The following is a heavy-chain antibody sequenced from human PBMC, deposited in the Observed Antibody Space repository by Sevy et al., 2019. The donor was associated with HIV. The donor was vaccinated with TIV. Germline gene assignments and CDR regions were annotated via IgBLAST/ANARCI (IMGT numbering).Heavy chain of an antibody. CDR3: TRERGTYYDTSGYPYLFEAGLDY. CDR2: INSDSDTM. D-gene: IGHD3-22*01. V-gene: IGHV3-48*02. CDR1: GFPFNYYA. Sequence: GGSLRLSCVASGFPFNYYAMNWVRQAPGKGLEWILYINSDSDTMYYGHSVKGRFTISSDNAKNSLYLQMNSLRDEDTAVYYCTRERGTYYDTSGYPYLFEAGLDYWGQGTLVTVSS. J-gene: IGHJ4*02.